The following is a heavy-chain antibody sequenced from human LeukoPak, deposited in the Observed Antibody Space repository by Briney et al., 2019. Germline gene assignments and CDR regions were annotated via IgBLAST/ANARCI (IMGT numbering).Heavy chain of an antibody. D-gene: IGHD2-2*01. CDR1: GYTFTGYY. V-gene: IGHV1-2*02. CDR3: ARIHCSSTSCYYFDY. Sequence: ASVKVSCKASGYTFTGYYMHWVRQAPGQGLEWVGWVNPDSGGTNYAQKFQGRVTMTRDTSINTAYMELSRLTSDDTAMYYCARIHCSSTSCYYFDYWGQGTLVTVSS. CDR2: VNPDSGGT. J-gene: IGHJ4*02.